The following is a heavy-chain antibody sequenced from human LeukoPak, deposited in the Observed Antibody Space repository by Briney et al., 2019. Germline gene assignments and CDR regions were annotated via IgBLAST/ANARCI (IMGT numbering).Heavy chain of an antibody. V-gene: IGHV3-64*01. CDR2: ISSNGGST. CDR3: ARDFIAAASGLGY. D-gene: IGHD6-13*01. CDR1: GFTFSSYA. J-gene: IGHJ4*02. Sequence: GGSLRLSCAASGFTFSSYAMHWVRQAPGKGLEYVSAISSNGGSTYYANSVKSRFTISRDNSKNTLYLQMGSLRAEDMAVYYCARDFIAAASGLGYWGQETLVTVSS.